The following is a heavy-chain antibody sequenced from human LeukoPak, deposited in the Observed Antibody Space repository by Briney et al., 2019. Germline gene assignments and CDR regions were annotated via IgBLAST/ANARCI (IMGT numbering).Heavy chain of an antibody. D-gene: IGHD3-22*01. Sequence: GGSLRLSCAASGFTFSSYSMNWVRQAPGKGLEWVSSISSSSSYIYYADSVKGRSTISRDNAKNSLYLQMNSLRAEDTAVYYCARDEDSSGYCDYWGQGTLVTVSS. CDR2: ISSSSSYI. CDR3: ARDEDSSGYCDY. CDR1: GFTFSSYS. J-gene: IGHJ4*02. V-gene: IGHV3-21*01.